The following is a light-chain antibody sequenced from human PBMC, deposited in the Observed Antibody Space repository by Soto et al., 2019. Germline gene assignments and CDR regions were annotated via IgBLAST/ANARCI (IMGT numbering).Light chain of an antibody. CDR2: DVS. CDR1: SSDVGGYNH. V-gene: IGLV2-14*01. Sequence: QSALTQPASVSGSPGQSITISGTGTSSDVGGYNHVSWYQQHPGKAPKLMIFDVSNRPSGVSNRFSGSKSGNTASLTISGLQAEDEADYYCSSYASSSTLVLFGGGTKVTVL. CDR3: SSYASSSTLVL. J-gene: IGLJ3*02.